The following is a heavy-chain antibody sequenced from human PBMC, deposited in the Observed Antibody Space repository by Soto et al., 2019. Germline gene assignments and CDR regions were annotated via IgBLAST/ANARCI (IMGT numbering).Heavy chain of an antibody. CDR2: IKRNSEGGTT. Sequence: EVQLVQSGGGLVKPGGSLKLSCAASGFTFSNAWMNWVRQAPGKGLEWVGRIKRNSEGGTTDYAAPVKGRFTIAREDSQNTLYLHMNSLQSEDTAMYYCTTDIHHYGSGTYSNSVDYWGQGTLVTVSS. CDR1: GFTFSNAW. D-gene: IGHD3-10*01. CDR3: TTDIHHYGSGTYSNSVDY. J-gene: IGHJ4*02. V-gene: IGHV3-15*01.